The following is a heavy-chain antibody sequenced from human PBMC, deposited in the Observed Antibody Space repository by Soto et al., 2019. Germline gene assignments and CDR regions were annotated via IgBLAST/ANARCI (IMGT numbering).Heavy chain of an antibody. CDR3: ARAHTAMDVYNWFDP. Sequence: SETLSLTCTVSGGSISSGDYCWSWIRQPPGKGLEWIGYIYYSGSTYYKQSLKSRVTTSVDKSKNQISMKLSSVTAADTAVYYCARAHTAMDVYNWFDPWGQGTLVTVSS. V-gene: IGHV4-30-4*01. CDR2: IYYSGST. J-gene: IGHJ5*02. CDR1: GGSISSGDYC. D-gene: IGHD5-18*01.